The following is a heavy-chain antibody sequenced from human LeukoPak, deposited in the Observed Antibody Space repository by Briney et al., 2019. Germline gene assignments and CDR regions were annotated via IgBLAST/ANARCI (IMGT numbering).Heavy chain of an antibody. CDR2: IRYDGSRK. Sequence: GGSLRLSCAASGFIFSSYGMHWVRQAPDKGLEWVAFIRYDGSRKYYADSVKGRFTISRDNSKNTLYLQMNSLRAEDTAMYYCAKVSLNMVNDAFDIWGQGTMVSVPS. V-gene: IGHV3-30*02. J-gene: IGHJ3*02. D-gene: IGHD4/OR15-4a*01. CDR3: AKVSLNMVNDAFDI. CDR1: GFIFSSYG.